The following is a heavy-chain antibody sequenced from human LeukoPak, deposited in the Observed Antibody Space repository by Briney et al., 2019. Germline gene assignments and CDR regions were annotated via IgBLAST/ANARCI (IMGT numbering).Heavy chain of an antibody. CDR1: GVSFSGYY. Sequence: SETLSLTCAVYGVSFSGYYWSWIRQPPGKGLEWIGEINHSGSTNYNPSLKSRVTISVDTSKNQFSLKLSSVTAADTAVYYCAISLLWSGYYWGQGTLVTVSS. V-gene: IGHV4-34*01. CDR2: INHSGST. CDR3: AISLLWSGYY. D-gene: IGHD3-3*01. J-gene: IGHJ4*02.